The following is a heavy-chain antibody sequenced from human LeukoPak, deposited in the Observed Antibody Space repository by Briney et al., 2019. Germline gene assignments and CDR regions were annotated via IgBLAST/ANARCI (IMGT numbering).Heavy chain of an antibody. CDR1: GGSFSGYY. CDR2: INHSGST. D-gene: IGHD2-2*01. J-gene: IGHJ6*02. V-gene: IGHV4-34*01. Sequence: SETLSLTCAVYGGSFSGYYWSWIRQPPGKGLEWIGEINHSGSTNYNPSLKSRVTISVDTSKNQFSLTLSSVTAADTAVYYCASLRYCSSTSCYSSYYYYGMDVWGQGTTVTVSS. CDR3: ASLRYCSSTSCYSSYYYYGMDV.